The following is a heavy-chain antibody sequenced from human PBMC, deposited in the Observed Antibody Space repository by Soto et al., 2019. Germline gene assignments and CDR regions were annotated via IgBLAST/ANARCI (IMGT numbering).Heavy chain of an antibody. J-gene: IGHJ4*02. CDR1: GGTFSSHV. CDR2: IMPIIGTA. Sequence: QVQLVQSGAEVKKPGSSVKVSCKASGGTFSSHVFNWVRQAPGQGLEWMGGIMPIIGTANYAQKFQGRVTITADESTSTAYMKVSSLRSEDKAVYYCGRGFDVRDGDIGHLDYWGQGTLVTVSS. V-gene: IGHV1-69*01. CDR3: GRGFDVRDGDIGHLDY.